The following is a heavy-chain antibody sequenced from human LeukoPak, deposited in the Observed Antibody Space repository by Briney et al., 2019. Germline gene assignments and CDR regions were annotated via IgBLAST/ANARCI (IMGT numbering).Heavy chain of an antibody. V-gene: IGHV3-30*04. CDR2: ISYDGSNK. J-gene: IGHJ6*02. CDR1: GFTFSSYA. Sequence: GRSLRLSCAASGFTFSSYAMHWVRQAPGKGLEWVAVISYDGSNKYYADSVKGRFTISRDNSKNTLYLQMNSLRAEDTAVYYCAREYNYYYGMDDWGQGTTVTVSS. D-gene: IGHD5-12*01. CDR3: AREYNYYYGMDD.